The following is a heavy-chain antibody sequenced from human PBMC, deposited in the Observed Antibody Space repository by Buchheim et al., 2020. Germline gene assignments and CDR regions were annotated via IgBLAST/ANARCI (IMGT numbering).Heavy chain of an antibody. Sequence: EVQLVESGGGLVQPGGSLRLSCAASGFTFSSYWMHWVRQAPGKGLVWVSRIKSEGSSTSYADSVKGGFTISRENAKNTLYLQMDSLRAEDTAVYYCARVEYSSGWMVDYWGQGTL. D-gene: IGHD6-19*01. CDR2: IKSEGSST. V-gene: IGHV3-74*01. CDR3: ARVEYSSGWMVDY. CDR1: GFTFSSYW. J-gene: IGHJ4*02.